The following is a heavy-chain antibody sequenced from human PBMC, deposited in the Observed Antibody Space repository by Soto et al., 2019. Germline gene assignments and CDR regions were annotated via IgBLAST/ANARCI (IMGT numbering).Heavy chain of an antibody. CDR2: IYYSGST. V-gene: IGHV4-59*01. CDR3: ARRSRLLDAFDI. J-gene: IGHJ3*02. CDR1: GGSISSYY. D-gene: IGHD6-25*01. Sequence: QVQLQESGPGLVKPSETLSLTYTVSGGSISSYYWSWIRQPPGKGLEWIGYIYYSGSTNYNPSLKSRVTISVDTSKNQFSLKLSSVTAADTAVYYCARRSRLLDAFDIWGQGTMVTVSS.